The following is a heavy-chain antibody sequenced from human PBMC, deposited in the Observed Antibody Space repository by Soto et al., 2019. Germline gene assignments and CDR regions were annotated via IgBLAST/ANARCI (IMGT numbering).Heavy chain of an antibody. CDR1: GFTVSSNY. J-gene: IGHJ3*02. Sequence: QPGGSLRLSCAASGFTVSSNYMSWVRQAPGKGLEWVSVIYSGGSTYYADSVKGRFTISRDNSKNTLYLQMNSLRAEDTAVYYCARDSGYSSSWYDAFDIWGQGTMVTVSS. V-gene: IGHV3-66*01. D-gene: IGHD6-13*01. CDR2: IYSGGST. CDR3: ARDSGYSSSWYDAFDI.